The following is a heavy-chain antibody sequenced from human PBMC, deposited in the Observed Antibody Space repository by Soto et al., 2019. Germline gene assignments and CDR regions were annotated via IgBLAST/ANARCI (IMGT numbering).Heavy chain of an antibody. J-gene: IGHJ4*02. CDR2: IYYTGST. CDR1: GGSISSGGYS. V-gene: IGHV4-61*08. CDR3: ARDWSLDY. D-gene: IGHD3-16*02. Sequence: PSETLSLTCAVSGGSISSGGYSWSWIRQPPGKGLEWIGYIYYTGSTNYNPSLKSRVTTSLDTSKNQFSLRLSSVTAADTAVYYCARDWSLDYWGQGTLVTVSS.